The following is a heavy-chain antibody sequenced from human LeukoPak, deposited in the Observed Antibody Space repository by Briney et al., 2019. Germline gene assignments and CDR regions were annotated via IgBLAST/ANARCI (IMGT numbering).Heavy chain of an antibody. CDR3: ARDRQQLVWRYYYYYGMDV. Sequence: ASVKVSCKASSYTFTSYGITWVRQAPGQGLEWMGWISAYNGDTKYAQKLQGRVTMTTDTSTSTAYMELRSLRSDDTAVYYCARDRQQLVWRYYYYYGMDVWGQGTTVTVSS. CDR1: SYTFTSYG. V-gene: IGHV1-18*01. J-gene: IGHJ6*02. CDR2: ISAYNGDT. D-gene: IGHD6-13*01.